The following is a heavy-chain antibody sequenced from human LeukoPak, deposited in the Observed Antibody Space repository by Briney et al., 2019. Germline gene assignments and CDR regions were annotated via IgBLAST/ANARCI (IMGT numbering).Heavy chain of an antibody. Sequence: GGSLRLSCAVSGFTLSTYSMNWVRQAPGKGLEWVSSISSSSNHIYYADSVKGRFTISRDNAENSLHLQMNSLRAEDTAVYYCARDVGLDSWGQGTLVTVSS. V-gene: IGHV3-21*01. CDR1: GFTLSTYS. CDR3: ARDVGLDS. D-gene: IGHD1-26*01. CDR2: ISSSSNHI. J-gene: IGHJ5*01.